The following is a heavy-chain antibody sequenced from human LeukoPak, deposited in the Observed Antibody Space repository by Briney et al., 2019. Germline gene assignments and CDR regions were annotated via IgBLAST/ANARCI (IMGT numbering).Heavy chain of an antibody. V-gene: IGHV1-2*02. CDR2: INPNSGDT. CDR3: ARGSSSGTANWFDP. CDR1: GYTFTGYY. J-gene: IGHJ5*02. Sequence: ASVKVSCKASGYTFTGYYIHWVRQAPGQGLEWMGWINPNSGDTNYAQKLQGRVTMTTDTSTSTAYMELRSLRSDDTAVYYCARGSSSGTANWFDPWGQGTLVTVSS. D-gene: IGHD6-13*01.